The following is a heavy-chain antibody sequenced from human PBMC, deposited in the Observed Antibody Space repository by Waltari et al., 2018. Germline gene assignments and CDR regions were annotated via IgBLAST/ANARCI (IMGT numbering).Heavy chain of an antibody. J-gene: IGHJ5*02. Sequence: QLQLQESGPGLVKASETLSLTCTVSGGSITTDTYYWGWIRQPPGKGLEWIGSIYYTGITYYNPSLKSRVIISVDTAKNQFSLKLSSVTAADTAVYYCATYYDLLTGYYRRDNWFDPWGQGTLVTVSS. V-gene: IGHV4-39*01. CDR2: IYYTGIT. CDR3: ATYYDLLTGYYRRDNWFDP. D-gene: IGHD3-9*01. CDR1: GGSITTDTYY.